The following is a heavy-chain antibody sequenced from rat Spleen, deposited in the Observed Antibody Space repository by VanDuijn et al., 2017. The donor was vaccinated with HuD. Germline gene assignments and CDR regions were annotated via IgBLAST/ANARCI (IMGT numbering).Heavy chain of an antibody. J-gene: IGHJ4*01. CDR1: GFSLTSFG. Sequence: QVHLKESGPGLVQSSETLSLTCTVSGFSLTSFGVSWVRQPPGSGLEWMGISWVGGIADYNSALKSRLTITRDTSKSQVFLTMNSLQTEDIATYYCAREGNSGVMDVWGQGASVTVSS. V-gene: IGHV2-30*01. D-gene: IGHD1-10*01. CDR3: AREGNSGVMDV. CDR2: SWVGGIA.